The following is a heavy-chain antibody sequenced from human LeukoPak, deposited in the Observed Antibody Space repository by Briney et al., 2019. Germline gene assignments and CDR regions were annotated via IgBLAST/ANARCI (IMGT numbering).Heavy chain of an antibody. CDR3: ARKNSGWYFGYFDY. Sequence: SETLSLTCTVSGGSVSSGSYYWSWIRQPPGKGLEWIGEINHSGSTNYNPSLKSRVTISVDTSKNQFSLKLSSVTAADTAVYYCARKNSGWYFGYFDYWGQGTLVTVSS. CDR2: INHSGST. J-gene: IGHJ4*02. D-gene: IGHD6-19*01. V-gene: IGHV4-39*07. CDR1: GGSVSSGSYY.